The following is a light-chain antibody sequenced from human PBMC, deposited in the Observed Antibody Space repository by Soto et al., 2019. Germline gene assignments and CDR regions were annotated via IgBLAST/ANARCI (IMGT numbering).Light chain of an antibody. V-gene: IGKV1-5*03. J-gene: IGKJ1*01. CDR2: KAS. CDR3: QQYGANSPWT. Sequence: DIQVTQSPSTLSASVGDRVTINCRASQNINDWLAWYQQKSGKAPKVLIYKASSLESGVPSRFSGSGSGTEFTLNISSLQTEDSATYYCQQYGANSPWTFGQGTKVEVK. CDR1: QNINDW.